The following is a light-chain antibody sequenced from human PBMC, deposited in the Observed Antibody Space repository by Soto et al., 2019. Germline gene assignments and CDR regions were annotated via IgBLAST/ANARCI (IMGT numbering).Light chain of an antibody. J-gene: IGKJ2*01. CDR2: GAF. CDR1: QTIRNNY. Sequence: DTVLTQSPGTLSLSPGERAALSCRTSQTIRNNYLAWYQQKAGQAPRLLVYGAFNRAGGIPDRFSGSGSGTDFTLTISRLEPEDFAVYYCQQYGSSPRTFGQGTKLEIK. CDR3: QQYGSSPRT. V-gene: IGKV3-20*01.